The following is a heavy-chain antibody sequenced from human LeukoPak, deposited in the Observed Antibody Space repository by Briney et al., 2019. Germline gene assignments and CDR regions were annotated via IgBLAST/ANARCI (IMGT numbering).Heavy chain of an antibody. J-gene: IGHJ4*02. V-gene: IGHV3-74*01. Sequence: PGGSLRLSCAASGFTFSSYWMHWVRQAPGKGLVWVSRINSDGSSTRYADFVKGRFTISRDNAKNTLYLQMNSLRAEDTAVYYCAKRSAESSGYFDYWGQGTLVTVSS. CDR3: AKRSAESSGYFDY. CDR1: GFTFSSYW. CDR2: INSDGSST. D-gene: IGHD6-19*01.